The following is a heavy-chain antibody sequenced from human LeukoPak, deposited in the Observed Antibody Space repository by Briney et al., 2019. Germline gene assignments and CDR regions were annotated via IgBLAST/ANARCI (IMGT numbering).Heavy chain of an antibody. D-gene: IGHD1-26*01. CDR2: ISYDGSNK. J-gene: IGHJ3*02. CDR1: GFTFSTYA. Sequence: GGSLRLSCAASGFTFSTYAMHWVRQAPGKGLVWVAVISYDGSNKYYADSVKGRFSISRDNSKNKLYLQMNSLRAEDTAVYYCASLWELLNAFDIWGQGTMVTVSS. CDR3: ASLWELLNAFDI. V-gene: IGHV3-30-3*01.